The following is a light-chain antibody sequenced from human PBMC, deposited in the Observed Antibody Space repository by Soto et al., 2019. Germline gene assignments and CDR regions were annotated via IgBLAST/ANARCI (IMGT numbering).Light chain of an antibody. CDR3: MQVLQTPPT. V-gene: IGKV2-28*01. J-gene: IGKJ4*01. Sequence: DIVMTQSPLSLPVTPGETASISCRASQSLLQSNGNNYLGWFVQKPGQYPQLLIYLGSSRASVVPDRFSASGLGTDFALKIFSVEAEDVGIYYCMQVLQTPPTFGGGTKVDIK. CDR1: QSLLQSNGNNY. CDR2: LGS.